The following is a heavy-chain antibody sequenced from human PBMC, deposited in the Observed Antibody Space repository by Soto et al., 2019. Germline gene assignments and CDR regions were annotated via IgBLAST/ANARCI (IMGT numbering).Heavy chain of an antibody. CDR2: INGAGSST. Sequence: EVQLVESGGGLVQPGGSLRLSCAASGITFSSNWMHWVRQAPGKGLVWGSRINGAGSSTNYADSVKGRFTISRDNAKKTLYLQMNSLRAEDTAVYYCANNVAGTSPDKYWGPGTLVTVSS. J-gene: IGHJ4*02. D-gene: IGHD6-19*01. CDR1: GITFSSNW. CDR3: ANNVAGTSPDKY. V-gene: IGHV3-74*01.